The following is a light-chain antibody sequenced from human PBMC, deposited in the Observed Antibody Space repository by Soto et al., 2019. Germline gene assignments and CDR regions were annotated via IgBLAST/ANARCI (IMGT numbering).Light chain of an antibody. CDR3: QKYHSAVFT. V-gene: IGKV1-27*01. CDR2: HAS. Sequence: DLQMTQSPSSLSASVGDRVTITCRASQDIYNYLAWYQQRPGQVPKLLIYHASTLQSGVPSRFSGSGSGTDFTLTISSLQPEDVATYYCQKYHSAVFTFGPGTKVDIK. J-gene: IGKJ3*01. CDR1: QDIYNY.